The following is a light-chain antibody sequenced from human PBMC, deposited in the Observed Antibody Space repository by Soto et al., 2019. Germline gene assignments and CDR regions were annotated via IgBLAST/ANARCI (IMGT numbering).Light chain of an antibody. Sequence: ILLTQSPSSLSASVGDRVTITCRASQGIDSSFAWYQQKPGKAPKLLIYAASSLQSGVPSRFSGSGSGTDFTLTISSLQPEDFATYYCLQANSFPITFGQGTRLEIK. CDR1: QGIDSS. V-gene: IGKV1-12*01. J-gene: IGKJ5*01. CDR2: AAS. CDR3: LQANSFPIT.